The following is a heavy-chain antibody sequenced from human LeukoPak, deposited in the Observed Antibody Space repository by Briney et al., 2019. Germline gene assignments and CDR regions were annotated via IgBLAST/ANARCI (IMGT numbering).Heavy chain of an antibody. V-gene: IGHV3-23*01. Sequence: GGPLRLSCAASGFTYSSYAMSWVRQAPGKGLEWVSAISSSGGSTYYADSVKGRFPISRDNSKNTLFLQMNSLRAEDTAVYYCAKGESNWDYYFDYWGQGTLVTVSS. J-gene: IGHJ4*02. CDR2: ISSSGGST. D-gene: IGHD7-27*01. CDR3: AKGESNWDYYFDY. CDR1: GFTYSSYA.